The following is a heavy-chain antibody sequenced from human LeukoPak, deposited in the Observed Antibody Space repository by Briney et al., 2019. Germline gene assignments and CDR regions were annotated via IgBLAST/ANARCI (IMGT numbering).Heavy chain of an antibody. CDR1: GYTFTSYD. CDR2: MNPNSGNT. V-gene: IGHV1-8*01. CDR3: ARYDSSSWYYFDY. Sequence: ASVKVSCKASGYTFTSYDINWVRQATGQGLEWMGWMNPNSGNTGYAQKFQGRVTMTRNTSISTAYMELSSLRSDDTAVYYCARYDSSSWYYFDYWGQGTLVTVSS. D-gene: IGHD6-13*01. J-gene: IGHJ4*02.